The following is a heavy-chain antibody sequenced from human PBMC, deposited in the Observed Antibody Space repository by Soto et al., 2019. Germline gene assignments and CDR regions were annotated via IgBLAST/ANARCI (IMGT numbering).Heavy chain of an antibody. J-gene: IGHJ6*02. CDR3: AGGLGPTVVGYGMDV. V-gene: IGHV5-10-1*01. CDR1: GYSFTSYW. Sequence: PGESLKISCKGSGYSFTSYWISWVRQMPGKGLEWMGRIDPSDSYTNYSPSFQGHVTISADKSISTAYLQWSSLKASDTAMYYCAGGLGPTVVGYGMDVWGQGTTVTVSS. CDR2: IDPSDSYT. D-gene: IGHD2-15*01.